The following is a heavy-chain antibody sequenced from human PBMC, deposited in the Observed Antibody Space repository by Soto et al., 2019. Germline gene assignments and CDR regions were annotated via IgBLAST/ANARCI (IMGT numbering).Heavy chain of an antibody. CDR2: ISGSGGST. D-gene: IGHD1-7*01. Sequence: GGSLRLSCAASGFTFSSYAMSWVRQAPGKGLEWVSAISGSGGSTYYADSVKGRFTISRDNSKNTLYLQMNSLRAEDTAVYYCAKDVSGITGTRSDYWGQGTLVTVSS. CDR3: AKDVSGITGTRSDY. V-gene: IGHV3-23*01. CDR1: GFTFSSYA. J-gene: IGHJ4*02.